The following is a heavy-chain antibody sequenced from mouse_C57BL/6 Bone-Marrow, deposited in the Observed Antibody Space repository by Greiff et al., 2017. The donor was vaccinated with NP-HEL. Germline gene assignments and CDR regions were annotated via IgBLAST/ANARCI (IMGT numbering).Heavy chain of an antibody. D-gene: IGHD1-1*01. J-gene: IGHJ2*01. CDR2: ISSGSSTI. CDR3: ARTLYGRAGYFDY. V-gene: IGHV5-17*01. CDR1: GFTFSDYG. Sequence: EVNLVESGGGLVKPGGSLKLSCAASGFTFSDYGMHWVRQAPEKGLEWVAYISSGSSTIYYADTVKGRFTISRDNAKNTLFLQMTSLRSEDTAMYYCARTLYGRAGYFDYWGQGTTLTVSS.